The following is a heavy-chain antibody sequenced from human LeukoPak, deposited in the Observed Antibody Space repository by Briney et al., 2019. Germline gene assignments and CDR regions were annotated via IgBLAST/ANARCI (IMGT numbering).Heavy chain of an antibody. D-gene: IGHD2-21*01. CDR2: MNPNSGNT. CDR1: GYTFTSYD. V-gene: IGHV1-8*01. J-gene: IGHJ4*02. CDR3: ARGMAWDIFDYFDY. Sequence: ASVKVSCKASGYTFTSYDINWVRQATGQGLEWMGWMNPNSGNTGYAQKFQGRVTMTRNTSISTAYMELSSLRSDDTAVYYCARGMAWDIFDYFDYWGQGTPVTVSP.